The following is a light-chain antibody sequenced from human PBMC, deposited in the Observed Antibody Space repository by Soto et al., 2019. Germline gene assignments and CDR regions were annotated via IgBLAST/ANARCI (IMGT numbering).Light chain of an antibody. CDR1: QSASNNY. J-gene: IGKJ1*01. V-gene: IGKV3-20*01. CDR2: GTS. CDR3: QQYDSSPRT. Sequence: EIALTQSPSTLSLSPGERATLACRASQSASNNYLAWYQQKPGQAPKLLIYGTSNRDSGVPARFSGSGSGTDFTLTISRLKPEDFAVYWCQQYDSSPRTFGQGTKVDIK.